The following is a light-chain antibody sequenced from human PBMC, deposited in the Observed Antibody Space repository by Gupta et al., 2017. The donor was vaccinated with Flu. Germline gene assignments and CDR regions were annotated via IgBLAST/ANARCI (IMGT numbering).Light chain of an antibody. CDR2: GAS. V-gene: IGKV3-11*01. CDR1: QSVNTY. J-gene: IGKJ1*01. CDR3: QYRSGGAWG. Sequence: ELVLTLSPATLSLSPGERATLSCRASQSVNTYFAWYQQKPGQAPRLLIYGASNRATGIPARFSGSGSGTDFTLTISSLEPEDFAVYYCQYRSGGAWGFGQGTKVEVK.